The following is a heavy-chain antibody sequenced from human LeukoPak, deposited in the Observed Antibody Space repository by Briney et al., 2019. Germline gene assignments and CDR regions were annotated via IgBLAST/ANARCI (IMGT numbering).Heavy chain of an antibody. V-gene: IGHV4-34*01. CDR3: ARGNGFIAVAALFHTTPGYNWFDP. Sequence: PSETLSLTCAVYGGSFSGYYWSWIRQPPGKGLEWIGEINHSGSTNYNPSLKSRVTISVDTSKNQFSLKLSSVTAADTAVCYCARGNGFIAVAALFHTTPGYNWFDPWGQGTLVTVSS. CDR1: GGSFSGYY. J-gene: IGHJ5*02. CDR2: INHSGST. D-gene: IGHD6-19*01.